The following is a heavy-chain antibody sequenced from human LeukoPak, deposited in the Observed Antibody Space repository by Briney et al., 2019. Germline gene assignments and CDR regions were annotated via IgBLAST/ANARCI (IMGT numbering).Heavy chain of an antibody. CDR3: ARPRGCGSSRCNNFDY. V-gene: IGHV3-7*01. CDR2: MNEYGSEI. D-gene: IGHD2-2*01. J-gene: IGHJ4*02. CDR1: GFIFRDFS. Sequence: GGSLRLSCSVSGFIFRDFSMSWVRQAPGKGLEWVAKMNEYGSEIFYVDSVKGRFTISRDNGKNSLYLQMNRLRAKDTAVYYCARPRGCGSSRCNNFDYWGQGTLVTVSS.